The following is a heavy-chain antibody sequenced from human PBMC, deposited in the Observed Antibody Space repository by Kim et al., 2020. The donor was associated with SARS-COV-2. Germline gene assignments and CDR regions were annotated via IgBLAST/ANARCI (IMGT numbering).Heavy chain of an antibody. J-gene: IGHJ6*02. D-gene: IGHD1-26*01. CDR3: ARAVGELLSYQGMDV. V-gene: IGHV3-53*01. CDR2: IYSDGSA. Sequence: GGSLRLSCAASGFTVSSNYMSWVRLAPGPGLEWVSVIYSDGSAYYADSVKGRFTISRDNSKNTLYLQMNSLRAEDTAVDHCARAVGELLSYQGMDVWGQGTTVTVSS. CDR1: GFTVSSNY.